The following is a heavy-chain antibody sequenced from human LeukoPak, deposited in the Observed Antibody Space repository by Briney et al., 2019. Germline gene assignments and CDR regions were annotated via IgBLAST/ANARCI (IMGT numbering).Heavy chain of an antibody. J-gene: IGHJ5*02. Sequence: ASVKVSCKASGYTFTGYYMHWVRQAPGQGLEWMGWINPNSGGTNYAQKFQGRVTMTRDTSISTAYMELSRLKSDDTAVYYCARLRYYDFWSGDYNWFDPWGQGTLVTVSS. CDR2: INPNSGGT. CDR3: ARLRYYDFWSGDYNWFDP. V-gene: IGHV1-2*02. D-gene: IGHD3-3*01. CDR1: GYTFTGYY.